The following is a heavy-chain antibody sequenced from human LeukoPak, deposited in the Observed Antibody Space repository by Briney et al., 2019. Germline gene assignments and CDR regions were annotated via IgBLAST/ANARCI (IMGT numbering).Heavy chain of an antibody. CDR3: AKADYYYYMDV. Sequence: GGSLRPSCAASEFTFSNYAMSWVRQAPGKGLEWVSAISGSGDSTYYADSVRGRFTISRDNSKNTLYLQMNSLRVEDTAVYYCAKADYYYYMDVWGKGTTVTVSS. V-gene: IGHV3-23*01. CDR1: EFTFSNYA. J-gene: IGHJ6*03. CDR2: ISGSGDST.